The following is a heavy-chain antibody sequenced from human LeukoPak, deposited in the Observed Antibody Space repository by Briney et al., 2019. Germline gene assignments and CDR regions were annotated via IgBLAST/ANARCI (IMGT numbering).Heavy chain of an antibody. J-gene: IGHJ6*02. V-gene: IGHV4-59*08. CDR3: ARLSLEVTAISYYYYYGMDV. Sequence: PSETLSLTCTVSGGSISSYYWSWIRQPPGKGLEWIGYIYYSGSTNYNPSLKSRVTISVGTSKNQFSLKLSSVTAADTAVYYCARLSLEVTAISYYYYYGMDVWGQGTTVTVSS. CDR1: GGSISSYY. D-gene: IGHD2-21*02. CDR2: IYYSGST.